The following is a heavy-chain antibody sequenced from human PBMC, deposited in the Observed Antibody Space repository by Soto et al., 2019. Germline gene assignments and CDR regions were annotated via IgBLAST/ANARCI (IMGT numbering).Heavy chain of an antibody. J-gene: IGHJ4*02. CDR1: GGSISSYF. Sequence: SETLSLTCTVSGGSISSYFWSWIRQPPGKGLEWIGYIYYSESTNYNPSLKSRVTISVDTSKNQFSLKLSSVTAADTAVYYCARATYLYYGAGSYLYYFDYWGQGTLVTVSS. D-gene: IGHD3-10*01. V-gene: IGHV4-59*01. CDR2: IYYSEST. CDR3: ARATYLYYGAGSYLYYFDY.